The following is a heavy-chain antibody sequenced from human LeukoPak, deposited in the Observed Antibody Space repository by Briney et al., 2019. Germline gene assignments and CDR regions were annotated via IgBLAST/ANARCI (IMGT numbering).Heavy chain of an antibody. CDR1: GFTFSDYY. J-gene: IGHJ3*02. Sequence: GGSLRLSCAASGFTFSDYYMSWIRQAPGKGLEWVSYISSSGSTIYYADSVKGRFAISRDNSKNTLYLQMNSLRAEDTAVYYCVQEGPRGLAFDIWGQGTKVTVSS. CDR2: ISSSGSTI. V-gene: IGHV3-11*01. CDR3: VQEGPRGLAFDI.